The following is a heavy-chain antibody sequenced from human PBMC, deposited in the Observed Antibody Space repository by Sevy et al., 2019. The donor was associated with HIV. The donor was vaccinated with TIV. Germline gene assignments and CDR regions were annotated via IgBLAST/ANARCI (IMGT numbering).Heavy chain of an antibody. D-gene: IGHD6-19*01. Sequence: GGSLRLSCAASGFTFSSYAMHWVRQAPGKGLEWVAVISYDGSNKYYADSVKGRFTISRDNSKNTLYLQMNSLRAEDTVVYYCARGLAVAEQSAGKNDYWGQGTLVTVSS. V-gene: IGHV3-30-3*01. CDR3: ARGLAVAEQSAGKNDY. CDR2: ISYDGSNK. J-gene: IGHJ4*02. CDR1: GFTFSSYA.